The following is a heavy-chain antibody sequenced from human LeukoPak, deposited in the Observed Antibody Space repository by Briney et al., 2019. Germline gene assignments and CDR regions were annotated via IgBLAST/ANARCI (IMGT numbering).Heavy chain of an antibody. Sequence: GGSLRLSCAASGFTFSDYYMSWIRQAPGKGLECGSYISSSGSTIYYADSVKGRFTISRDNAKNSLYLQMNSLRAEDTAVYYCARDPLYYYDSTRPTLDYWGQGTLVTVTS. D-gene: IGHD3-22*01. CDR1: GFTFSDYY. CDR3: ARDPLYYYDSTRPTLDY. V-gene: IGHV3-11*01. CDR2: ISSSGSTI. J-gene: IGHJ4*02.